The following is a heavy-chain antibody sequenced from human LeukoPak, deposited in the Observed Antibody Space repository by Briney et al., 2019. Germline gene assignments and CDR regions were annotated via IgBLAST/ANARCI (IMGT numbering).Heavy chain of an antibody. V-gene: IGHV3-21*01. CDR2: ISSSSSYI. Sequence: KPGGSLRLSCAASGFTFSSYSMNWVRQAPGKGLEWVSSISSSSSYIYYADSVKGRFTISRDNAKNSLYLQMNSLRAEDTAVHYCARDSIAVAGFDYWGQGTLVTVSS. J-gene: IGHJ4*02. CDR1: GFTFSSYS. CDR3: ARDSIAVAGFDY. D-gene: IGHD6-19*01.